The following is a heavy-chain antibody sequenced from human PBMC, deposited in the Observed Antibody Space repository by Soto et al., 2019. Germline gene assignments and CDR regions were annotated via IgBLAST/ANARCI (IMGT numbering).Heavy chain of an antibody. Sequence: GWPRLSCAASGISVGTNYLTWVRQSPGKGLEWVSFIYSDGTTYYADSVKGRFTISRDTSNNTLYPQMNSLRAEDTAVYYCARGASSFDNWGQGTLVTVSS. CDR3: ARGASSFDN. J-gene: IGHJ4*02. CDR2: IYSDGTT. CDR1: GISVGTNY. V-gene: IGHV3-53*01.